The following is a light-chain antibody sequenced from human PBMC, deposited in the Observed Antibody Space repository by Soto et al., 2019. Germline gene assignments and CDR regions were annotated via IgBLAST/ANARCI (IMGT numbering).Light chain of an antibody. CDR1: QSISSW. CDR3: QPYNRYSMT. V-gene: IGKV1-5*01. Sequence: DIQMTQSPSTLSASVGDRVTITCRASQSISSWLAWYQQKPGKAPKLLIYDASSLESGVPSRFSGSGSGTEFTLTIISLQTDDFATYYCQPYNRYSMTFGQGPRLQIK. CDR2: DAS. J-gene: IGKJ5*01.